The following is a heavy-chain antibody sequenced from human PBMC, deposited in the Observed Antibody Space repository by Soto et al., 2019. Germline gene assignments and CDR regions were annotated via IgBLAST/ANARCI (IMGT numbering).Heavy chain of an antibody. J-gene: IGHJ5*02. D-gene: IGHD1-7*01. CDR1: GYPFTSHA. CDR2: INPANGNT. CDR3: AREGKPLFRELVGWFDP. Sequence: QVQLVQSGAEVKKAGASVKISCQASGYPFTSHAIYWVRQAPGQRPEWMGWINPANGNTKYSPKFQGRVTITRDTSASTAYMELRTLTSEDTGLYSCAREGKPLFRELVGWFDPLGQGTLLTVSS. V-gene: IGHV1-3*01.